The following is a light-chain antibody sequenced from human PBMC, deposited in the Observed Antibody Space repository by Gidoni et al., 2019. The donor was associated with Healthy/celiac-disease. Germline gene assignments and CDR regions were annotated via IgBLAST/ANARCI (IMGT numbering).Light chain of an antibody. V-gene: IGKV3-15*01. Sequence: EIVMTQSPATLSGSPGERATLSCRASQSVSSNLAWYQQKPGQAPRLLIYGASTRATGIPARFSGSGSGTEFTLTISSLQSEDFAVYYCQQETTFXQXTKVEIK. CDR3: QQETT. J-gene: IGKJ1*01. CDR2: GAS. CDR1: QSVSSN.